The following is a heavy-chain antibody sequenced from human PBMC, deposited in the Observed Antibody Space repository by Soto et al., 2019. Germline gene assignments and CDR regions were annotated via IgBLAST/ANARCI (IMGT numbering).Heavy chain of an antibody. CDR3: AKDVTD. J-gene: IGHJ4*02. D-gene: IGHD5-18*01. CDR2: KKPDGSER. Sequence: GGSLRLSCGGSGFIFSTYWMSWVRQVPGKGLELVAKKKPDGSERDYADTVTGRITITRDNSKNTLYLQMNSLRAEDTAVYYCAKDVTDWGQGTLVTVSS. CDR1: GFIFSTYW. V-gene: IGHV3-7*01.